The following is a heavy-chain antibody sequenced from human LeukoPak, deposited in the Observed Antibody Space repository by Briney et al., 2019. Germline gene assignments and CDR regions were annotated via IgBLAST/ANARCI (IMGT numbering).Heavy chain of an antibody. J-gene: IGHJ6*02. CDR2: ISSSGSTI. V-gene: IGHV3-11*01. CDR1: GFTFSDYY. Sequence: GGSLRLSCAVSGFTFSDYYMSWIRQAPGKGLEWVSYISSSGSTIYYADSVKGRFTISRDNAKNSLYLQMSSLRAEDTAVYYCASRYCSSTSCYTASYYYGMDVWGQGTTVTVSS. D-gene: IGHD2-2*02. CDR3: ASRYCSSTSCYTASYYYGMDV.